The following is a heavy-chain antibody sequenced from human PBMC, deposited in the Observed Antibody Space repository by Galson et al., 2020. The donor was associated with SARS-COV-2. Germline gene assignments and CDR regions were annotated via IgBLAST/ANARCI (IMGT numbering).Heavy chain of an antibody. V-gene: IGHV2-70*01. J-gene: IGHJ6*02. Sequence: SGPTLVKPTQTLTLTCTFSGFSLSTSGMCVSWIRQPPGKALEWLALIDWDDDKYYSTSLKTRLTISKDTSKNQVVLTMTNMDPVDTATYYCARLKEVPAAMTSYYYGMDVWGQGTTVTVSS. CDR3: ARLKEVPAAMTSYYYGMDV. CDR2: IDWDDDK. D-gene: IGHD2-2*01. CDR1: GFSLSTSGMC.